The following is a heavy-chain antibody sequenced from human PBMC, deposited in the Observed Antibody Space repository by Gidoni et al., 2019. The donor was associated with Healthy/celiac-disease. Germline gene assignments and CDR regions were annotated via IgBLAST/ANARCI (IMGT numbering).Heavy chain of an antibody. J-gene: IGHJ4*02. CDR1: GGSISSSSYY. CDR3: ARHLRFLEWLSLPDFDY. D-gene: IGHD3-3*01. CDR2: IYYSGST. Sequence: QLQLQESGPGLVKPSETLSLTCTVSGGSISSSSYYWGWIRQPPGKGLEWIGSIYYSGSTYYNPSLKSRVTISVDTSKNQFSLKLSSVTAADTAVYYCARHLRFLEWLSLPDFDYWGQGTLVTVSS. V-gene: IGHV4-39*01.